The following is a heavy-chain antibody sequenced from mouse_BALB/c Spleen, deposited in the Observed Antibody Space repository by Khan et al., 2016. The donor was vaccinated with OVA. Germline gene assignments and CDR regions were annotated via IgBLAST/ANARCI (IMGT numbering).Heavy chain of an antibody. CDR3: ARSGYGFGAY. J-gene: IGHJ3*01. CDR1: GYAFSDYL. Sequence: QIQLVQSGAELVRPGTSLTVSCKASGYAFSDYLIEWLKQRPGQGLEWIGMIIPGSGDTKFNEKFKAKAALTADKSSRTAYMQLSSLTSDDSAVYFCARSGYGFGAYGGQGTLVTVSA. V-gene: IGHV1-54*03. D-gene: IGHD3-2*02. CDR2: IIPGSGDT.